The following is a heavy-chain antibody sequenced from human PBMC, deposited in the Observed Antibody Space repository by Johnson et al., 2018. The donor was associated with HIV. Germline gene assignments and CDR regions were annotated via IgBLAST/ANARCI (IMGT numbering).Heavy chain of an antibody. V-gene: IGHV3-64*01. Sequence: VQLVESGGGVVQPGRSLRLSCAASGFIFSSYAMHWVRQAPGKGLQYVSAISSNGGSTYYANSVKGRFTISRDNSRNTLYLQMNSLRAEDTAVYYCARPHEGQYYNFWSGYRPAPMNDAFDIWGQGTMVTVSS. CDR1: GFIFSSYA. D-gene: IGHD3-3*01. CDR2: ISSNGGST. CDR3: ARPHEGQYYNFWSGYRPAPMNDAFDI. J-gene: IGHJ3*02.